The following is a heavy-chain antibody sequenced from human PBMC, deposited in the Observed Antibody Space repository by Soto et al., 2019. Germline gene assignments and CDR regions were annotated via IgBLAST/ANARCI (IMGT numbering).Heavy chain of an antibody. Sequence: ASVKVSCKASGYTFTSYDINWVRQATGQGLEWMGWMNPNSGNTGYAQKFQGRVTMTRNTSISTAYMELSSLRSEDTAVYYCARVVEYYDILTGYYRVGVDAFDIWGQGTMVTVSS. CDR2: MNPNSGNT. CDR3: ARVVEYYDILTGYYRVGVDAFDI. D-gene: IGHD3-9*01. CDR1: GYTFTSYD. V-gene: IGHV1-8*01. J-gene: IGHJ3*02.